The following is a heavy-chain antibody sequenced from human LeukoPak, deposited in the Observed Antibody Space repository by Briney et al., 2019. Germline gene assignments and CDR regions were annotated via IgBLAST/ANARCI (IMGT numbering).Heavy chain of an antibody. D-gene: IGHD3-3*01. J-gene: IGHJ4*02. Sequence: ASVKVSFKASGYTFTGYYMHWVRQAPGQGLEWMGRITPNSGGTNYAQKLQGRVTMTRDTSISTAYMELSRLRSDDTAVYYCARDGDFWSGYYTGYFDYWGQGTLVTVSS. CDR2: ITPNSGGT. V-gene: IGHV1-2*06. CDR1: GYTFTGYY. CDR3: ARDGDFWSGYYTGYFDY.